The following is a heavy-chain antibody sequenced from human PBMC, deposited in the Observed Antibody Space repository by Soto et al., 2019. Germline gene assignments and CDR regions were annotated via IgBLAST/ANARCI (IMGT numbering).Heavy chain of an antibody. Sequence: SETLSLTCTVSGGSISSSSYYWGWIRQPPGKGLEWIGSIYYSGSTYYNPSLKSRVTISIDTSKNQFSLKLSSVTAADTAVYYCARHIGAGSSWPYYYYYGMDVWGQGTTVTVSS. V-gene: IGHV4-39*01. J-gene: IGHJ6*02. CDR2: IYYSGST. CDR1: GGSISSSSYY. D-gene: IGHD6-13*01. CDR3: ARHIGAGSSWPYYYYYGMDV.